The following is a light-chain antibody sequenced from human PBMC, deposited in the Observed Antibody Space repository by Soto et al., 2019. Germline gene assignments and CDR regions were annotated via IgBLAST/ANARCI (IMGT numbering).Light chain of an antibody. V-gene: IGKV3D-20*01. J-gene: IGKJ2*01. CDR3: RQYGSSPRYT. CDR2: DAS. Sequence: IVLTQSPATLSLSPGERATLSCGASQSVSSSYLAWYQQKPGLAPRLFIYDASTRATGIPDRFSGSGSGTDFTLTISRLEPEDFAVYYCRQYGSSPRYTFGQGTKLEIK. CDR1: QSVSSSY.